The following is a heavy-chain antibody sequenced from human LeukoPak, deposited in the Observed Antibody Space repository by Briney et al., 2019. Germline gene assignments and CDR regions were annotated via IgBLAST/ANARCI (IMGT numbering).Heavy chain of an antibody. Sequence: ASVKVSCKASGYRFTSYDMHWVRQAPGQGLEWMGIINPSGGSTSYAQRFQGRVAMSRDTSTTTVYMEVNSLTSEDTAVYFCARDGPTAAPFDYWGQGTLVTVSS. D-gene: IGHD2-2*01. CDR3: ARDGPTAAPFDY. CDR1: GYRFTSYD. V-gene: IGHV1-46*01. J-gene: IGHJ4*02. CDR2: INPSGGST.